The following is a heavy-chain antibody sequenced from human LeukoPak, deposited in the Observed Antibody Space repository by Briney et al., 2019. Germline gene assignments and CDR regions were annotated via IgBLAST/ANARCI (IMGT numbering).Heavy chain of an antibody. V-gene: IGHV5-51*01. J-gene: IGHJ6*02. Sequence: GESLKISCKGSGYIFTNYWIAWVRQMPGKGLEWMGTIYPGDSGTRYSPSLQGQVTISADKSISTAYLQWSSLKASDTAMYYCARHSCSSTSCYKYYYGMDVWGQGTTVTVSS. CDR3: ARHSCSSTSCYKYYYGMDV. D-gene: IGHD2-2*02. CDR2: IYPGDSGT. CDR1: GYIFTNYW.